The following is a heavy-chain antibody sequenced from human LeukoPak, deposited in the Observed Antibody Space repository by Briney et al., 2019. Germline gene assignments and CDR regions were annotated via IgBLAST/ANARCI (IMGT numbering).Heavy chain of an antibody. CDR2: ISGSGGAT. CDR1: GFTFSSYA. CDR3: AKGKTSSSFEYFQH. V-gene: IGHV3-23*01. J-gene: IGHJ1*01. Sequence: GGSLRLSCAASGFTFSSYALSWVRQAPGKGLEWVSAISGSGGATYYADSVKGRFTISRDNSKNTLYLQTNSLRAEDTAVYYCAKGKTSSSFEYFQHWGQGTLVTVSS. D-gene: IGHD6-6*01.